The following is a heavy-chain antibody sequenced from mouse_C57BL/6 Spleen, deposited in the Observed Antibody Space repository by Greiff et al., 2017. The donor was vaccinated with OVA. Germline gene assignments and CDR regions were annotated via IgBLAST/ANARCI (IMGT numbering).Heavy chain of an antibody. CDR3: AKSYGSSPSYWYFDV. J-gene: IGHJ1*03. CDR1: EYEFPSHD. Sequence: EVQRVESGGGLVQPGESLKLSCESNEYEFPSHDMSWVRKTPEKRLELVAAINSDGGSTYYPDTMERRFIISRDNTKKTLYLQMSSLRSEDTALYYCAKSYGSSPSYWYFDVWGTGTTVTVSS. D-gene: IGHD1-1*01. CDR2: INSDGGST. V-gene: IGHV5-2*01.